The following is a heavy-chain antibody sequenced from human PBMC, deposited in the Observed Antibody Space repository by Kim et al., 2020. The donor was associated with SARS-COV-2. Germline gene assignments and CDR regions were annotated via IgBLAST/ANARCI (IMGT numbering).Heavy chain of an antibody. V-gene: IGHV3-73*01. Sequence: GGSLRLSCAASGFTFSGSAMHWVRQASGKGLEWVGRIRSKANSYATAYAASVKGRFTISRDDSKNTAYLQMNSLKTEDTAVYYCTRHKDYGAVHYYYYYMDVWGKGTTVTVSS. CDR3: TRHKDYGAVHYYYYYMDV. D-gene: IGHD4-17*01. CDR2: IRSKANSYAT. CDR1: GFTFSGSA. J-gene: IGHJ6*03.